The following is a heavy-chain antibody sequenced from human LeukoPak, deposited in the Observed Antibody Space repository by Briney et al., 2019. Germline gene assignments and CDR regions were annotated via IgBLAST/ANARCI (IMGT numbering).Heavy chain of an antibody. Sequence: SETLSLTCAVYGGSFSGYYWSWIRQPPGKGLGWIGEINHSGSTNYNPSLKSRVTISVDTSKNQFSLKLSSVTAADTAVYYCARGGGSSSSIDYWGQGTLVTVSS. CDR3: ARGGGSSSSIDY. J-gene: IGHJ4*02. V-gene: IGHV4-34*01. CDR2: INHSGST. CDR1: GGSFSGYY. D-gene: IGHD6-6*01.